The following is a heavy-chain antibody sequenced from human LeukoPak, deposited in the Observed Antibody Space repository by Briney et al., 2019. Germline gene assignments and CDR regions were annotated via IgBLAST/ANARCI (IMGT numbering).Heavy chain of an antibody. J-gene: IGHJ4*02. CDR3: ARDRVVRGVKEYFDY. V-gene: IGHV3-33*01. CDR1: EFTFSSYG. D-gene: IGHD3-10*01. Sequence: GGSLRLSCAASEFTFSSYGMHWVRQAPGKGLEWVAVIWYDGSNKYYADSVKGRFTISRDNSKNTLYLQMNSLRAEDTAVYYCARDRVVRGVKEYFDYWGQGTLVTVSS. CDR2: IWYDGSNK.